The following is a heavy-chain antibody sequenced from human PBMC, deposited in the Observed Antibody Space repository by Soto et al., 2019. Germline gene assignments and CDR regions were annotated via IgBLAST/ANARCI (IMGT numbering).Heavy chain of an antibody. J-gene: IGHJ6*02. Sequence: EVQMLESGGGLVQPGGSLRLSCAASGLTFGTYAMTWVRQAPGKGLVWVSAISGSGGDTYYADSVRGRFTISRDNSKNTLYLQMNSLRAEDTAVYFCAKVVVTATMWGQYGLEVWGQGTTVTVSS. CDR1: GLTFGTYA. CDR3: AKVVVTATMWGQYGLEV. D-gene: IGHD2-2*01. V-gene: IGHV3-23*01. CDR2: ISGSGGDT.